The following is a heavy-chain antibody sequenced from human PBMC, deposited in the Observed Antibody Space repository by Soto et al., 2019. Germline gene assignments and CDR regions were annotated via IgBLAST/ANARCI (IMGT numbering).Heavy chain of an antibody. CDR1: GFTFTNYG. Sequence: QVQLVESGGGAVQPGRSLRLSRAASGFTFTNYGMHWVRQAPGKGLEWVSIISYDGNHAYYADFVRGRFTISRDDSKNTLYLQLNSLRAEDTAVYYCAKDADYGSGSYDPPDYWGQGTLVAVSS. CDR2: ISYDGNHA. J-gene: IGHJ4*02. CDR3: AKDADYGSGSYDPPDY. V-gene: IGHV3-30*18. D-gene: IGHD3-10*01.